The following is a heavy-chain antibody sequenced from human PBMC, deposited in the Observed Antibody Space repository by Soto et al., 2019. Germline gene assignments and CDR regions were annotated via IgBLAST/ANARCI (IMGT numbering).Heavy chain of an antibody. CDR3: ARGAGFSYASTWFDI. Sequence: ETLSLTCTVSGASISGGTYYWTWIRQAPGKGLEWVGHIYYTGSTNYNPALNDRVTISVDTSKNHFSLQLTSVAAADTAVYYCARGAGFSYASTWFDIWGQGTLVTVSS. V-gene: IGHV4-61*03. CDR1: GASISGGTYY. J-gene: IGHJ5*02. CDR2: IYYTGST. D-gene: IGHD5-18*01.